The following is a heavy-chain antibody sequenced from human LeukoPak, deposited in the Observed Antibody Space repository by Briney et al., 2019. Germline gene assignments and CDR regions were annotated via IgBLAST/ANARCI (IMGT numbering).Heavy chain of an antibody. CDR1: GGSISSSSYY. CDR3: AREAPYYDFWPTPFDY. Sequence: SETLSLTCTVSGGSISSSSYYWGWIRQPPGKGLEWIGSIYYSGSTNFNPSLKSRVTMSVDTSKNQFSLKLSSVTAADTAVYYCAREAPYYDFWPTPFDYWGQGTLVTVSS. D-gene: IGHD3-3*01. J-gene: IGHJ4*02. CDR2: IYYSGST. V-gene: IGHV4-39*07.